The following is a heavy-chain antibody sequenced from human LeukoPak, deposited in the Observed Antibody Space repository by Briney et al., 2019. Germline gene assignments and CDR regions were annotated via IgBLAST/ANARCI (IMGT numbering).Heavy chain of an antibody. CDR3: ARDGDGGIVAHC. D-gene: IGHD1-26*01. Sequence: GGSLRLSCAASGFTFSSYKMIWVRQAPGKGLEWVSYITTSGTTTYYADSLKGRFTISRDNAKNSLYLQMNSLRAEDTAVYYCARDGDGGIVAHCWGQGTLVTVSS. CDR2: ITTSGTTT. J-gene: IGHJ4*02. CDR1: GFTFSSYK. V-gene: IGHV3-48*03.